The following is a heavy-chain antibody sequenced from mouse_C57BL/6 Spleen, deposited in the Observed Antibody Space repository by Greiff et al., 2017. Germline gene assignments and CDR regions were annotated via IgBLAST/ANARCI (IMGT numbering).Heavy chain of an antibody. V-gene: IGHV3-1*01. CDR2: ISYSGST. CDR1: GYSITSGYD. Sequence: DVKLVESGPGMVKPSQSLSLTCTVTGYSITSGYDWHWIRHFPGNKLEWMGYISYSGSTNYNPSLKSRISITHDTSKNHFFLKLNSVTTEDTATYYCARDSHPYAMDYWGQGTSVTVSS. CDR3: ARDSHPYAMDY. J-gene: IGHJ4*01.